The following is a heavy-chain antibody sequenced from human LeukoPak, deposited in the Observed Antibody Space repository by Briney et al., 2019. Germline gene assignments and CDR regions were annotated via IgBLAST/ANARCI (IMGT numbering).Heavy chain of an antibody. CDR1: GFTFSSDA. CDR3: ARDPYSGSYGNYYYFMDV. D-gene: IGHD1-26*01. Sequence: GGSLRLSCAASGFTFSSDAMSWVRQAPGKGLEWVSSITSGSSYIYYADSVKGRFTISRDNAKNSLYLQMNSLRAEDTAVYYCARDPYSGSYGNYYYFMDVWGKGTTVTISS. CDR2: ITSGSSYI. V-gene: IGHV3-21*01. J-gene: IGHJ6*03.